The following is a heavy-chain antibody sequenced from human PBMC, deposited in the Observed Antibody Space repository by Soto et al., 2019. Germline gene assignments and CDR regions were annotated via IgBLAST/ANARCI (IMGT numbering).Heavy chain of an antibody. Sequence: SATQSFTGTLSGGAINDHYWSFIRQPPGKGLEWIGYIYYNGNTNYNPSLESRVTISVDRSRNQFSLRLTSLTAADTAVYYCARVRTGYFDYWGRGALVTVSS. J-gene: IGHJ4*02. D-gene: IGHD3-9*01. CDR2: IYYNGNT. V-gene: IGHV4-59*11. CDR1: GGAINDHY. CDR3: ARVRTGYFDY.